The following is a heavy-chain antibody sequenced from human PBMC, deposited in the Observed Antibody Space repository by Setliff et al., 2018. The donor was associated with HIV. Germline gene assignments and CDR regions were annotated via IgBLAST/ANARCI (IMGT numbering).Heavy chain of an antibody. V-gene: IGHV4-31*03. Sequence: LCLTCTVSGGSISSGGYFWSWIRQHPGKGLEWIGYIYHTGSTYYNPSLQSRATISIDTFKNQFSLTLRSVTAADTAVYYCARVVYGGDSLGRYFQHWGQGTLVTVSS. CDR1: GGSISSGGYF. D-gene: IGHD1-20*01. CDR3: ARVVYGGDSLGRYFQH. CDR2: IYHTGST. J-gene: IGHJ1*01.